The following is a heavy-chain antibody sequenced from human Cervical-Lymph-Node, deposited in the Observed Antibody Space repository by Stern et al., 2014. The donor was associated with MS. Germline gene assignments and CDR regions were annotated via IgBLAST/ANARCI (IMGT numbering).Heavy chain of an antibody. Sequence: VHLVESGGGVVQPGRSLRLSCAASGFVFRRYALHWVRQAPGKGLEWVALISYDGRDKYYTDSVKGRFTVSRDISNNTVDLEMNSLRLEDTAVYYCAKGGSGSYLDWGQGSLVTVSS. CDR2: ISYDGRDK. CDR1: GFVFRRYA. CDR3: AKGGSGSYLD. J-gene: IGHJ4*02. V-gene: IGHV3-30*04. D-gene: IGHD1-26*01.